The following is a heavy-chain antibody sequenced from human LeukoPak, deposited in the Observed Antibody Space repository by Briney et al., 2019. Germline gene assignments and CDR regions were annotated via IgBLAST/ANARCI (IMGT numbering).Heavy chain of an antibody. CDR1: FGSISSYY. D-gene: IGHD3-22*01. Sequence: SETLSLTCTVSFGSISSYYWSWIRQPPGKGLEWIGYIYDSGSTNYNPSLKSRVTISIDTSKTQFSLNLRSVTTADTAVYYCARARYYYDSSGYHYFDYWGQGTLVTVSS. J-gene: IGHJ4*02. CDR3: ARARYYYDSSGYHYFDY. CDR2: IYDSGST. V-gene: IGHV4-59*01.